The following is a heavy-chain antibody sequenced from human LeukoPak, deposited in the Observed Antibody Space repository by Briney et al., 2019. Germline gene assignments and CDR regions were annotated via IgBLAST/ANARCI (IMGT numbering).Heavy chain of an antibody. V-gene: IGHV3-66*01. CDR3: ARGYNYAFSF. CDR2: LYSGGSS. Sequence: PGGSLRLSCEASGFTVSVNYVSWVRQAPGEGLEWVSTLYSGGSSHYADSVKGRFTISRDNSKNTLYLQMDTLRAEDTAVYYCARGYNYAFSFWGQGTLVTVTS. J-gene: IGHJ4*02. D-gene: IGHD5-18*01. CDR1: GFTVSVNY.